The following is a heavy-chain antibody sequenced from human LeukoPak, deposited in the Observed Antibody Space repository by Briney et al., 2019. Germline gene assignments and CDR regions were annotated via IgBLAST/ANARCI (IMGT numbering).Heavy chain of an antibody. D-gene: IGHD2-2*01. CDR1: GYTFTGYY. Sequence: ASVKVSCKASGYTFTGYYMHWVRQAPGHGLEWMGWINPNSGGTNYAQKFQGRVTMTRDTSISTAYMELSSLRSEDTAVYYCATDGGQSVGQQNFDYWGQGTLVTVSS. J-gene: IGHJ4*02. V-gene: IGHV1-2*02. CDR3: ATDGGQSVGQQNFDY. CDR2: INPNSGGT.